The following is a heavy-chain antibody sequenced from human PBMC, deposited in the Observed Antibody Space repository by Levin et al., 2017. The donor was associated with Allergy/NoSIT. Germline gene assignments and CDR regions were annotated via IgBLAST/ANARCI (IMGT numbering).Heavy chain of an antibody. D-gene: IGHD3-10*01. J-gene: IGHJ4*02. CDR1: GGSISSSSYY. V-gene: IGHV4-39*07. CDR3: ARDYRITMVRGVIKIFDY. CDR2: IYYSGST. Sequence: SETLSLTCTVSGGSISSSSYYWGWIRQPPGKGLEWIGSIYYSGSTYYNPSLKSRVTISVDTSKNQFSLKLSSVTAADTAVYYCARDYRITMVRGVIKIFDYWGQGTLVTVSS.